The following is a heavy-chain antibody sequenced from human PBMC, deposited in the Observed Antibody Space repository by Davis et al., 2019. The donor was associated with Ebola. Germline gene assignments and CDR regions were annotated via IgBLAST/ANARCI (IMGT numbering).Heavy chain of an antibody. CDR2: INHSGST. CDR3: ARGLEGYYDFWSGYYHDAFDI. J-gene: IGHJ3*02. D-gene: IGHD3-3*01. CDR1: GGSFSGYY. Sequence: SETLSLTCAVYGGSFSGYYWSWIRQPPGKGLEWIGEINHSGSTNYNPSLKSRVTISVDTSKNQFFLKLSSVTAADTAVYYCARGLEGYYDFWSGYYHDAFDIWGQGTMVTVSS. V-gene: IGHV4-34*01.